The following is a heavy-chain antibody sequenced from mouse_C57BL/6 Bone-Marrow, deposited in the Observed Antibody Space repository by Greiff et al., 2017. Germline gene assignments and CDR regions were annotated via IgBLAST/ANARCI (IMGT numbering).Heavy chain of an antibody. D-gene: IGHD2-14*01. CDR3: TRPYVHYAIDY. CDR2: ISSGGSYT. CDR1: GFTFSSYG. J-gene: IGHJ4*01. V-gene: IGHV5-6*02. Sequence: EVKLVESGGDLVKPGGSLKLSCAASGFTFSSYGMSWVRQTPDKRLEWVATISSGGSYTYYPDSVKGRFTISRDNAKNTLYLQMSSLKSEDTAMYYCTRPYVHYAIDYWGQGTSVTVSS.